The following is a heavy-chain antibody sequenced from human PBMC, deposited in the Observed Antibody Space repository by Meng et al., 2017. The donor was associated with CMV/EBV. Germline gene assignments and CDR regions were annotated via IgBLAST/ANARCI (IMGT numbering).Heavy chain of an antibody. CDR3: ARDSYDQTYYYYGMDV. D-gene: IGHD3-3*01. CDR1: GFTFSSYE. V-gene: IGHV3-48*03. J-gene: IGHJ6*02. CDR2: ISSSGSTI. Sequence: GESLKISCAASGFTFSSYEMNWVRQAPGKGLEWVSYISSSGSTIYYADSVKGRFTISRDNAKNSLYLQMNSLRAEDTAVYYCARDSYDQTYYYYGMDVWGQGTTVTVSS.